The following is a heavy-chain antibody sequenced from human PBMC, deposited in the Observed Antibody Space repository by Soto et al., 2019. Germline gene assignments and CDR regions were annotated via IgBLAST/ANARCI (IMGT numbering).Heavy chain of an antibody. CDR3: ARGRSGSTSCYWFDP. CDR2: IYYSGST. D-gene: IGHD2-2*01. V-gene: IGHV4-31*03. CDR1: GGSISSGGYY. Sequence: SETLSLTCTVSGGSISSGGYYWSWIRQHPGKGLEWIGYIYYSGSTYYNPSLKSRVTISVDTSKNQFSLKLSSVTAADTAVYYCARGRSGSTSCYWFDPWGQGTLVTVSS. J-gene: IGHJ5*02.